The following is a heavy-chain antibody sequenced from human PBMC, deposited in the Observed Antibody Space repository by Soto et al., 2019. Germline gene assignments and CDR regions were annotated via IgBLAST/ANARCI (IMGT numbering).Heavy chain of an antibody. V-gene: IGHV4-31*03. CDR3: ARAVLH. D-gene: IGHD1-26*01. CDR2: ISYSGST. J-gene: IGHJ4*02. Sequence: QVQLQESGPGLVKPSQTLSLTCTVSGGSFSSGGYSWSWIRQQPGKGLEWIGYISYSGSTYYNPSHISRGTISVDTSKNLLSLTLGSVTAADTALSDCARAVLHWGQGTLVTVSS. CDR1: GGSFSSGGYS.